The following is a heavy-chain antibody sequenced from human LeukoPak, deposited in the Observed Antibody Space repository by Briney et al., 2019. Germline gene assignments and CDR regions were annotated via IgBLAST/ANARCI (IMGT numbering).Heavy chain of an antibody. J-gene: IGHJ4*02. CDR2: ISTDGSST. CDR3: ARASDSGSSMDY. Sequence: GGSLRLSCAASGFTFSNYWMHWVRQAPGKGLVWVSRISTDGSSTSYADSVKGRFTISRDNAKNTLYLQMNSLRAEDTAVYYCARASDSGSSMDYWGQGTLVTVSS. V-gene: IGHV3-74*01. D-gene: IGHD6-13*01. CDR1: GFTFSNYW.